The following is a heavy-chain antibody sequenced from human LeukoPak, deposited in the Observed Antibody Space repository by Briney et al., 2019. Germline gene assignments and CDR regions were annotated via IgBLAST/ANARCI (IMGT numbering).Heavy chain of an antibody. CDR1: GYTFTGYY. Sequence: ASVKVSCKASGYTFTGYYMHWARQAPGQGLEWMGWINPNSGGTNYAQKFQGRVTMTRDTSISTAYMELSRLRSDDTAVYYCARGYYGSGSYYNLDVWGQGTTVTVSS. CDR3: ARGYYGSGSYYNLDV. J-gene: IGHJ6*02. D-gene: IGHD3-10*01. CDR2: INPNSGGT. V-gene: IGHV1-2*02.